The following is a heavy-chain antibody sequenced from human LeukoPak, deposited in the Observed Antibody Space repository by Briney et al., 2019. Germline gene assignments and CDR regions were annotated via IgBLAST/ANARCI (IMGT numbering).Heavy chain of an antibody. J-gene: IGHJ6*03. V-gene: IGHV3-21*01. CDR3: ARDHVTTHYYYYMDV. CDR2: ISSSSSYI. CDR1: GFTFSSYS. D-gene: IGHD4-17*01. Sequence: PGGSLRLSCAASGFTFSSYSMNWVRQVPGKGLEWVSSISSSSSYIYYADSVKGRFTISRDNAKNSLYLQMNSLRAEDTAVYYCARDHVTTHYYYYMDVWGKGTTVTVSS.